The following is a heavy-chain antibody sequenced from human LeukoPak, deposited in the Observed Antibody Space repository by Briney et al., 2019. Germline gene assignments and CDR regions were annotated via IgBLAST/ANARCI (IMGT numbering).Heavy chain of an antibody. CDR3: ARVGYDFWSGYYTGGSHNWFDP. V-gene: IGHV1-2*02. Sequence: GASVKVSCKASGYTFTGYYMHWVRQAPGQGLEWMGWINPNSGGTNYAQKFQGRVTMTRDTSISTAYMELSRLRSDDTAVHYCARVGYDFWSGYYTGGSHNWFDPWGQGTLVTVSS. CDR1: GYTFTGYY. D-gene: IGHD3-3*01. J-gene: IGHJ5*02. CDR2: INPNSGGT.